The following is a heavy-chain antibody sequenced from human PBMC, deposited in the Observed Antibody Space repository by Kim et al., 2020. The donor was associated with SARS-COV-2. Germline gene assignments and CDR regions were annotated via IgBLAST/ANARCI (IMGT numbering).Heavy chain of an antibody. V-gene: IGHV3-23*01. CDR1: GFTFSSYA. J-gene: IGHJ4*02. CDR2: ISGSGGST. CDR3: AKENRYSGKEFDY. Sequence: GGSLRLSCAASGFTFSSYAMSWVRQAPGKGLQWVSGISGSGGSTYYADSVKGRFTISRDNFKNTLYLQMNSLRAEDTAVYYCAKENRYSGKEFDYWGQGTLVTVSS. D-gene: IGHD1-26*01.